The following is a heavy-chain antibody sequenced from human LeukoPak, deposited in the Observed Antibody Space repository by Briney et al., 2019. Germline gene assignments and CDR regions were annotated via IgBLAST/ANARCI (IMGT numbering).Heavy chain of an antibody. D-gene: IGHD3-16*01. CDR1: GGSISSYY. CDR2: IYYSGST. J-gene: IGHJ4*02. CDR3: ARGWAGDYVWGSYCPTYYFDY. V-gene: IGHV4-59*01. Sequence: PSETLSLTCTVSGGSISSYYWSWIRQPPGKGLEWIGYIYYSGSTNYNPSLKSRVTISVDTSKNQFSLKLSSVTAADTAVYYCARGWAGDYVWGSYCPTYYFDYWGQGTLVTVSS.